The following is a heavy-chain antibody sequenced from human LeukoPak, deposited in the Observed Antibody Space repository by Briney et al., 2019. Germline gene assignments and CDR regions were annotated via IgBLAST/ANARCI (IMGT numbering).Heavy chain of an antibody. V-gene: IGHV3-49*04. CDR1: GFTFGDYA. J-gene: IGHJ4*02. CDR3: SRDQTPYY. Sequence: GGSLRLACTASGFTFGDYAMTWVRQAPGKGLEWVGFIRSKVYGGTPEYAASVKGRFTISRDDSKGIAYLQMNSLKTKDTAVYYCSRDQTPYYWGQGTLVTVSS. CDR2: IRSKVYGGTP.